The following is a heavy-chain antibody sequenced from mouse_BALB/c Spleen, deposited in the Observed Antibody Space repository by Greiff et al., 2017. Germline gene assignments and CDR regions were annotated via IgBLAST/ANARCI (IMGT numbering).Heavy chain of an antibody. CDR1: GFTFSSFG. D-gene: IGHD2-1*01. CDR3: ARNGNYEDYAMDD. Sequence: DVKLVESGGGLVQPGGSRKLSCAASGFTFSSFGMHWVRQAPEKGLEWVAYISSGSSTIYYADTVKGRFTISRDNPKNTLFLQMTSLRSEDTAMYYCARNGNYEDYAMDDWGQGTSVTVSS. V-gene: IGHV5-17*02. CDR2: ISSGSSTI. J-gene: IGHJ4*01.